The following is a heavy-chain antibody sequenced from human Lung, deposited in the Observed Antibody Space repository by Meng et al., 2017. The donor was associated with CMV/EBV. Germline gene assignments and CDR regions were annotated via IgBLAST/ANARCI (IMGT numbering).Heavy chain of an antibody. Sequence: SXAASGFTFSNYAMHWVRQAPGKGLEWVAAVSYDGRNEYYAGSVQGRFTISRDNSKNTLYLQMSSLRAEDTAVHYCAREDYDFWSGFLHWGQGTLVXVS. J-gene: IGHJ4*02. V-gene: IGHV3-30*04. D-gene: IGHD3-3*01. CDR1: GFTFSNYA. CDR2: VSYDGRNE. CDR3: AREDYDFWSGFLH.